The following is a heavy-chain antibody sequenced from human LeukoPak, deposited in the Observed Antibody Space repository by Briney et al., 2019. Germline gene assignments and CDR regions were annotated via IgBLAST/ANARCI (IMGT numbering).Heavy chain of an antibody. D-gene: IGHD6-13*01. CDR3: ARVAAAAKYNWFDP. J-gene: IGHJ5*02. Sequence: PSETLSLTCTVSGGSISGYYWSWIRQPPGKGLEWIGYIYYSGSTNYNPSLKSRVTISVDTSKNQFSLKLSSVTAADTAVYYCARVAAAAKYNWFDPWGQGTLVTVSS. CDR2: IYYSGST. CDR1: GGSISGYY. V-gene: IGHV4-59*01.